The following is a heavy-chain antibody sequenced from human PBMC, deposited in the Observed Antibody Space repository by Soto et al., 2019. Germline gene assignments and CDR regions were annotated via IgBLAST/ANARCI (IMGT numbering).Heavy chain of an antibody. J-gene: IGHJ4*02. CDR1: GGSISSYY. CDR2: IYYSGST. D-gene: IGHD6-19*01. Sequence: PSETLSLTCTVSGGSISSYYWSWIRQPPGKGLEWIGYIYYSGSTNYNPSLKSRVTISVDTSKNQFSLKLSSVTAADTAVYYCARDRVAVADYFDYWGQGNLVTVSS. V-gene: IGHV4-59*12. CDR3: ARDRVAVADYFDY.